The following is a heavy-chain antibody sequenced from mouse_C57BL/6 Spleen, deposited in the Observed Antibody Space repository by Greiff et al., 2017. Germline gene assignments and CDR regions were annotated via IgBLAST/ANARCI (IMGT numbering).Heavy chain of an antibody. CDR1: GYTFTSYW. CDR3: ARGNYYGNYRYFDY. D-gene: IGHD2-1*01. V-gene: IGHV1-55*01. J-gene: IGHJ2*01. Sequence: QVQLQQPGAELVKPGASVKMSCKASGYTFTSYWITWVKQRPGQGLEWIGDIYPGSGSTNYNEKFKSKATLTVDTSSSTAYMQLSSLTSEDSAVYYCARGNYYGNYRYFDYWGQGTTLTVSS. CDR2: IYPGSGST.